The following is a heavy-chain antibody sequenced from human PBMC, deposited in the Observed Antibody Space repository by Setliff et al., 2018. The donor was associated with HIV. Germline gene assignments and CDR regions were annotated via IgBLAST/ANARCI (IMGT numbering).Heavy chain of an antibody. CDR1: GDSMSGYY. CDR3: ARAGSTNGYGYYYFYMDV. D-gene: IGHD5-18*01. Sequence: SETLSLTCAVSGDSMSGYYWSWIRQSPGKKLEWIGYIHTSGSTNYNPSLKSRVTISLDTSNDRFSLRLSSVTAADTAVYYCARAGSTNGYGYYYFYMDVWGKGTTVTVSS. J-gene: IGHJ6*03. CDR2: IHTSGST. V-gene: IGHV4-4*08.